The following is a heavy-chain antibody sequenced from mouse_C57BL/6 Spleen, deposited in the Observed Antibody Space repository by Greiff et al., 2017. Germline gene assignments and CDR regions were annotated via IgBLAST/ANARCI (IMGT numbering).Heavy chain of an antibody. J-gene: IGHJ2*01. CDR2: IWSDGST. V-gene: IGHV2-6-1*01. D-gene: IGHD2-2*01. CDR3: ARHRGYDGAFDY. Sequence: QVHVKQSGPGLVAPSQSLSITCTVSGFSLTSYGVHWVRQPPGKGLEWLVVIWSDGSTTYNSALKSRLSISKDNSKSQVFLKMNSLQTDDTAMYYCARHRGYDGAFDYWGQGTTLTVSS. CDR1: GFSLTSYG.